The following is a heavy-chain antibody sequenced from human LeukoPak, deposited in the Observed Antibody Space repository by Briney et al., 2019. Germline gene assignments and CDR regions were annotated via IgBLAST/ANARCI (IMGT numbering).Heavy chain of an antibody. V-gene: IGHV4-34*01. J-gene: IGHJ4*02. CDR3: ARVSNLYYGSGSSDY. CDR1: GGSLSGYY. D-gene: IGHD3-10*01. CDR2: INHSGST. Sequence: SETLSLTCAVYGGSLSGYYWSWIRQPPGKGLEWIGEINHSGSTNYNQPLKSRITISVDTSKNQFSLKLSSVTAADTAVYYCARVSNLYYGSGSSDYWGQGTLVTVSS.